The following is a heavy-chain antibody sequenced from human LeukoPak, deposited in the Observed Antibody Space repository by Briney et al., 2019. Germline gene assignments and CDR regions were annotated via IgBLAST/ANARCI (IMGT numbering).Heavy chain of an antibody. Sequence: SVKVSCKASGDTFSSYAISWVRQAPGQGLEWMGRIIPILGIANYAQKFQGRVTITADKSTSTAYMELSSLRSEDTAVYYCAREGPHSSSWYNWFDPWGQGTLVTVSS. D-gene: IGHD6-13*01. CDR3: AREGPHSSSWYNWFDP. V-gene: IGHV1-69*04. CDR2: IIPILGIA. J-gene: IGHJ5*02. CDR1: GDTFSSYA.